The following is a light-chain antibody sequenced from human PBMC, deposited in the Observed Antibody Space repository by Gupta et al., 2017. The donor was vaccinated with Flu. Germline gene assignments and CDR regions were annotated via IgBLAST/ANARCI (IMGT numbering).Light chain of an antibody. J-gene: IGKJ5*01. CDR1: ESVLYSPNSRNY. CDR2: WAS. Sequence: DIVLPHSPDPVAVSLGERATTTRPSSESVLYSPNSRNYWAWYQQKPGQPPKLLIYWASTRESGVPDRFRGSGSGTDFTLTISSLQVEEVAFYYCQQYDRGPSTFGQGTKLE. CDR3: QQYDRGPST. V-gene: IGKV4-1*01.